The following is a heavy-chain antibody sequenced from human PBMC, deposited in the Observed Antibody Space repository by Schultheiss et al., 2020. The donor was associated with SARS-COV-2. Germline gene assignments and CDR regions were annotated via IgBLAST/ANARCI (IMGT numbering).Heavy chain of an antibody. D-gene: IGHD3-22*01. J-gene: IGHJ3*02. CDR3: ARAADHSSGYYYGQPGTFDI. Sequence: SETLSLTCTVSGGSVNSGSYYWSWIRQPPGKGLEWIGYIYYSGSTYYNPSLKSRVTISVDTSKNQFSLKLSSVTAADTAVYYCARAADHSSGYYYGQPGTFDIWGQGTMVTVSS. V-gene: IGHV4-30-4*07. CDR2: IYYSGST. CDR1: GGSVNSGSYY.